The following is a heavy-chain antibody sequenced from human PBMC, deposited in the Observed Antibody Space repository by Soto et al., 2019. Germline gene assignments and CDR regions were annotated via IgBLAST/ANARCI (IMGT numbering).Heavy chain of an antibody. D-gene: IGHD1-26*01. CDR1: GGSISSYY. CDR2: IYYSGST. Sequence: SETLSLTCTVSGGSISSYYWSWIRQPPGKGLEWIGYIYYSGSTNYNPSLKSRVTISVGTSKNQFSLKLSSVTAADTAVYYCARGGYSGSYYVHYYYYGMDVWGQGTMVTVSS. V-gene: IGHV4-59*08. J-gene: IGHJ6*02. CDR3: ARGGYSGSYYVHYYYYGMDV.